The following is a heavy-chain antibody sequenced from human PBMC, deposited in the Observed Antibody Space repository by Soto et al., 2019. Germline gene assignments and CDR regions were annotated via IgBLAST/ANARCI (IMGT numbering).Heavy chain of an antibody. J-gene: IGHJ4*02. D-gene: IGHD3-10*01. CDR2: ISSSSSYT. CDR1: GFTFSDYY. Sequence: GGSLRLSCAASGFTFSDYYMSWIRQAPGKGLEWVSYISSSSSYTNYADSVKGRFTISRDNAKNSLYLQMNSLRAEDTAVYYCARDFLTFRGVPYWGQGTLVTISS. CDR3: ARDFLTFRGVPY. V-gene: IGHV3-11*06.